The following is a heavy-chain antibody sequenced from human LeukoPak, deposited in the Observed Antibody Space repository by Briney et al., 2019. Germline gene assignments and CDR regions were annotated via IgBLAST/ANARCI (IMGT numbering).Heavy chain of an antibody. V-gene: IGHV4-39*01. CDR3: ARRHDGEFDY. Sequence: SETLSLTCTVSGGSISSSSYHWGWIRLPPGKGLEWIGNLYYSGGTYYNPSLESRVTISVDRSKNQFSLKLNSVTAADTAVYYCARRHDGEFDYWGQGTLVTVSS. D-gene: IGHD3-10*01. J-gene: IGHJ4*02. CDR1: GGSISSSSYH. CDR2: LYYSGGT.